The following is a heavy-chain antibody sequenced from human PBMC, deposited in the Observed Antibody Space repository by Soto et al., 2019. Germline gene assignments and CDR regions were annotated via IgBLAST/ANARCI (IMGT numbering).Heavy chain of an antibody. D-gene: IGHD2-15*01. J-gene: IGHJ5*02. CDR1: GGSISSGGYY. Sequence: SETLSLTCTVSGGSISSGGYYWSWIRQHPGKGLEWIGYIYYSGSTYYNPSLKSRVTISVDTSKNQFSLKLSSVTAADTAVYYCARGRCSGGSCYSPWFDPWGQGTLVTVSS. CDR3: ARGRCSGGSCYSPWFDP. V-gene: IGHV4-31*03. CDR2: IYYSGST.